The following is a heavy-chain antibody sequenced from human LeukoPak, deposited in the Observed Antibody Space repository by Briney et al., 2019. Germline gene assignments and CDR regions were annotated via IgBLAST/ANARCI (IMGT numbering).Heavy chain of an antibody. CDR3: AKATIVVVVAAMDY. J-gene: IGHJ4*02. CDR2: ISGSGGST. D-gene: IGHD2-15*01. CDR1: GFTFSSYA. V-gene: IGHV3-23*01. Sequence: GGSLRLSCAASGFTFSSYAMSWVRQAPGKGLEWVSAISGSGGSTYYADSVKGRFTISRDNTKNTLYLQMNSLRAEDTAVYYCAKATIVVVVAAMDYWGQGTLVTVSS.